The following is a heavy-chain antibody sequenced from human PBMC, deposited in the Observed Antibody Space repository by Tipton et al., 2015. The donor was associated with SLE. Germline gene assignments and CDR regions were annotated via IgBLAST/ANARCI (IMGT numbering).Heavy chain of an antibody. CDR2: INHSGTT. J-gene: IGHJ3*02. Sequence: TLSLTCAVYGGSFSGYYWSWIRQPPGKGLEWIGEINHSGTTNYNPSLKSRVTISVDTSKNQFSLKLSSETAADTAVFYCARGGGYSSGWPDAFDIWGQGTMVTVSS. CDR1: GGSFSGYY. D-gene: IGHD6-19*01. CDR3: ARGGGYSSGWPDAFDI. V-gene: IGHV4-34*01.